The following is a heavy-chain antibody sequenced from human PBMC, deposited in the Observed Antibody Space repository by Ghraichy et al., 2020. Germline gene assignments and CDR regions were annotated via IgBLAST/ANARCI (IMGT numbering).Heavy chain of an antibody. J-gene: IGHJ3*02. D-gene: IGHD3-22*01. CDR3: ARPTDPNYYDRDAFDI. CDR2: ISSSSSTI. V-gene: IGHV3-48*02. CDR1: GFTFSSYS. Sequence: GGSLRLSCAASGFTFSSYSMNWVRQAPGKGLEWVSYISSSSSTIYYADSVKGRFTISRDNAKNSLYLQMNSLRDEDTAVYYCARPTDPNYYDRDAFDIWGQGTMVTVSS.